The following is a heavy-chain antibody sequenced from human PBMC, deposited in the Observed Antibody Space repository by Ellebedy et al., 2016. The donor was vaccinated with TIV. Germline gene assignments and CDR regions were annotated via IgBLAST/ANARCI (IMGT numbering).Heavy chain of an antibody. J-gene: IGHJ4*02. Sequence: AASVKVSCKASGYTFIGYYMHWVRQAPGHGLEWMGWINPKNGDTSYAQKFQGRVTMTRDPSISTAYMELRRLGSDDTAVYYGGRSGYGSGWSFDYWGQGTLVTVSS. CDR1: GYTFIGYY. V-gene: IGHV1-2*02. CDR2: INPKNGDT. CDR3: GRSGYGSGWSFDY. D-gene: IGHD6-19*01.